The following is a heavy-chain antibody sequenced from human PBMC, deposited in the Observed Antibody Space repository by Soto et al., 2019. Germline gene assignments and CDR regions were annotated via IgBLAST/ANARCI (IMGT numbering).Heavy chain of an antibody. CDR2: ISAYNGNT. D-gene: IGHD2-2*01. J-gene: IGHJ4*02. Sequence: QVQLVQSGAEVKKPGASVKVSCKASGYTFTSYGISWVRQAPGQGLEWMGWISAYNGNTNYAQKLQGRVTMTTDTATRTAYMELRSLRADDTAVYYCARDLGVVPASQGGDFDYWGQGTLVTVSS. V-gene: IGHV1-18*01. CDR1: GYTFTSYG. CDR3: ARDLGVVPASQGGDFDY.